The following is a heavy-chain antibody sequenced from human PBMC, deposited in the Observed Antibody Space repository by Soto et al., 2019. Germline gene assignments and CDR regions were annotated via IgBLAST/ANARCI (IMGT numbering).Heavy chain of an antibody. J-gene: IGHJ4*02. CDR3: TPLALKYNRDWYRLSD. D-gene: IGHD6-19*01. Sequence: EVQLVESGGVLVKPGGSLRLSCAGSGFTFSNVWMNWVRQAPGKGLEWVGRIKSETAGGTIDYASPVKGRFTISRDDSNNTLYLQMNSLKTEDTATYYWTPLALKYNRDWYRLSDWGQGTRVTVSS. CDR1: GFTFSNVW. CDR2: IKSETAGGTI. V-gene: IGHV3-15*07.